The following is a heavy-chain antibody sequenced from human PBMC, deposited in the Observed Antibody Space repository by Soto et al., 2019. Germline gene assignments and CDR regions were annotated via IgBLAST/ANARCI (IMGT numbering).Heavy chain of an antibody. J-gene: IGHJ4*02. CDR1: GGTFSSYT. D-gene: IGHD2-2*01. V-gene: IGHV1-69*04. CDR3: AREAPSRGCSGTSCPVDY. CDR2: IIPILGIA. Sequence: SVKVSCKASGGTFSSYTISWVRQAPGQGLEWMGRIIPILGIANYAQKFQGRVTITADKSTSTAYMELSSLRSEDTAVYYCAREAPSRGCSGTSCPVDYWGQGTLVTVSS.